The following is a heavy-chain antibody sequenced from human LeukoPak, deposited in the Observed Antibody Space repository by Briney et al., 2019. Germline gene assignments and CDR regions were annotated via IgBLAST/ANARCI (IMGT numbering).Heavy chain of an antibody. CDR2: IYSGGST. V-gene: IGHV3-53*05. J-gene: IGHJ3*02. CDR1: GFTVSTNY. D-gene: IGHD5-24*01. CDR3: AKDGSLWLQLWANDASDI. Sequence: GGSLRLSCAASGFTVSTNYMSWVRQAPGKGLEWVSVIYSGGSTYYADSVKGRFTISRDNSKNTLYLQMNSLRAGDTAVYYCAKDGSLWLQLWANDASDIWGQGTMVTVSS.